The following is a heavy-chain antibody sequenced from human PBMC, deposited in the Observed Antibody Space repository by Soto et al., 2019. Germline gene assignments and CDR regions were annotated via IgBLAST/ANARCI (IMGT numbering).Heavy chain of an antibody. Sequence: ASETLSLTCSVSGGSISTVGHYWTWIRQPPGKGLEWIGSIYHTGSTYYSKSLRSRLTMSVDTSKSQFSLKLSSVTAADTAVYYCARDLVVVAATGSWFDPWGQGTLVTVSS. CDR1: GGSISTVGHY. CDR2: IYHTGST. J-gene: IGHJ5*02. CDR3: ARDLVVVAATGSWFDP. D-gene: IGHD2-15*01. V-gene: IGHV4-31*03.